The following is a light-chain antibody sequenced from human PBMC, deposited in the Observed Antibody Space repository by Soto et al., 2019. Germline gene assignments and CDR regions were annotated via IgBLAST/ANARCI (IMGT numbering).Light chain of an antibody. CDR1: QSVLYSSNNKNY. CDR3: QQYYSTPHS. J-gene: IGKJ2*01. V-gene: IGKV4-1*01. CDR2: WAS. Sequence: DIVMTQSPDSLAVSLGERATINCKSSQSVLYSSNNKNYLAWYQQKPGQPPKLLIYWASTRESGVTDRFSGSGSGTDFTLTISSLQADDVAVYYCQQYYSTPHSFGQGTKLEIK.